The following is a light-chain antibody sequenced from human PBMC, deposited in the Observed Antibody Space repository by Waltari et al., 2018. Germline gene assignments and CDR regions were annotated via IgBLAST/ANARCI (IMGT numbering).Light chain of an antibody. CDR3: QQYNSYSPYT. Sequence: DIQMTQSPSTLSASVGDRVTITCRASQSISSWLAWYQQKPGKAPKLLIYDASSLESGVRSRFSGSGSGTEFTLTISSLQPDDFATYYCQQYNSYSPYTFGQGTKLEIK. CDR2: DAS. CDR1: QSISSW. J-gene: IGKJ2*01. V-gene: IGKV1-5*01.